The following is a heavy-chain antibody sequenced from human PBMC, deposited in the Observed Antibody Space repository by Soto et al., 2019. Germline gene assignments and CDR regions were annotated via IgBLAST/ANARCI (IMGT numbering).Heavy chain of an antibody. CDR1: GGSISSGGYY. D-gene: IGHD3-22*01. Sequence: TLSLTCTVSGGSISSGGYYWSWIRQHPGKGLEWIGYIYYSGSTYYNPSLKSRVTISVDTSKNQFSLKLSSVTAADTAVYYCARSDSSGYFGPGHDWFDPWGQGTLVTVSS. J-gene: IGHJ5*02. V-gene: IGHV4-31*03. CDR3: ARSDSSGYFGPGHDWFDP. CDR2: IYYSGST.